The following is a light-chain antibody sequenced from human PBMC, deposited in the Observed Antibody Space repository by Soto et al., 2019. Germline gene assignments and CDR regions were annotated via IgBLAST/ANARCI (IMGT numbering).Light chain of an antibody. J-gene: IGKJ4*02. Sequence: EIVLTQSPATLSLSPGERATLSCRASQSVTNSLAWYQQKPGQAPRLLVYDASSRATGIPTRFSGSGSGTDFTLTIGNLEPEDFAVYYCQQHISWPLTFGGGTKVDIK. CDR3: QQHISWPLT. CDR1: QSVTNS. CDR2: DAS. V-gene: IGKV3-11*01.